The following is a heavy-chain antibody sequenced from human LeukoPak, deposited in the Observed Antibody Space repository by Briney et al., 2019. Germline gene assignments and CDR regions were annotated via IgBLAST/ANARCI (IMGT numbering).Heavy chain of an antibody. D-gene: IGHD5-24*01. CDR3: ASFILVEMADGASDI. J-gene: IGHJ3*02. CDR2: ISSSSSYI. V-gene: IGHV3-21*01. Sequence: GGSLRLSCAASGFTFSSYSMNWVRQAPGKGLEWVSSISSSSSYIYYADSVKGRFTISRDNAKNSLYLQMNSLRAEDTAVYYCASFILVEMADGASDIWGQGTMVTVSS. CDR1: GFTFSSYS.